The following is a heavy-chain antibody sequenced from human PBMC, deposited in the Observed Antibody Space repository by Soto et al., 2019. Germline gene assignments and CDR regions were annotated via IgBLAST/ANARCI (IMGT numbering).Heavy chain of an antibody. Sequence: GGSLRLSCAASGFTFSSYGMHWVRQAPGKRLEWVAVISYDGSNKYYADSVKGRFTISRDNAKNSLYLQMNSLRAEDTAVYYCAGHRNYDFWSGYYLSWSAFDYWGQGTLVTVSS. D-gene: IGHD3-3*01. CDR2: ISYDGSNK. J-gene: IGHJ4*02. CDR3: AGHRNYDFWSGYYLSWSAFDY. CDR1: GFTFSSYG. V-gene: IGHV3-30*03.